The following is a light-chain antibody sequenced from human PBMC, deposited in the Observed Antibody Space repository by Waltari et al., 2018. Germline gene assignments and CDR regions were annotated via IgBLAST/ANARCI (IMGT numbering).Light chain of an antibody. CDR2: NVS. Sequence: QSALPQPASVSGSPGQSITISCPGTSSYLRGFYFLSWYQQHPAKAPKLIISNVSRRPSGVSDRFSGSKSGNRASLTISGLQAEDEATYYCSSYTSDYTYVFGTGTEVTVV. CDR3: SSYTSDYTYV. J-gene: IGLJ1*01. V-gene: IGLV2-14*03. CDR1: SSYLRGFYF.